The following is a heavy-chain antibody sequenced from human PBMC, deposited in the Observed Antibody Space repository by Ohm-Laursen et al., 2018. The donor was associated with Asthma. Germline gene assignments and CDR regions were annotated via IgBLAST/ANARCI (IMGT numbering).Heavy chain of an antibody. V-gene: IGHV4-31*03. CDR2: IYYTGST. CDR3: ARDWGATTINDAFDV. CDR1: GDSFTSGGHY. D-gene: IGHD1-26*01. J-gene: IGHJ3*01. Sequence: TLSLTCTVSGDSFTSGGHYWSWIRQLPGKGLEWIGYIYYTGSTYYNPSLKSRVTTSVDTSKKQFSLRLTSVTAADTAVYYCARDWGATTINDAFDVWGQGTTVIVSS.